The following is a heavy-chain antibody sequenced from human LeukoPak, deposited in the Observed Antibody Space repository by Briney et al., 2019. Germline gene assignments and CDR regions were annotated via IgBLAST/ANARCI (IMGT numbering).Heavy chain of an antibody. Sequence: GGSLRLSCAASGFTFSSYSMNGVRQAPGKGLEWVSSISSSSSYIYYADSVKGRFTISRDNAKNSLYLQMNSLRAEDTAVYYCGLSAAAGIGTFDSWGQGTLVTVSS. D-gene: IGHD6-13*01. J-gene: IGHJ4*02. V-gene: IGHV3-21*01. CDR1: GFTFSSYS. CDR2: ISSSSSYI. CDR3: GLSAAAGIGTFDS.